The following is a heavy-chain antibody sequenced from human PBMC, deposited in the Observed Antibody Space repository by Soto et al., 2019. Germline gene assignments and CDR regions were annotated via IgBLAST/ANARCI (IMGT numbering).Heavy chain of an antibody. J-gene: IGHJ3*02. Sequence: EVQLVESGGGLVQPGGSLRLSCAASGFTFSSYWMSWVRQAPGKGLEWVANIKQDGSEKYYVDSVKGRFTISRDNAKNSLYLQMNSLRADDTAVYYCASSYDSSGSYAFDIWGQGTMVTVSS. CDR3: ASSYDSSGSYAFDI. V-gene: IGHV3-7*01. D-gene: IGHD3-22*01. CDR2: IKQDGSEK. CDR1: GFTFSSYW.